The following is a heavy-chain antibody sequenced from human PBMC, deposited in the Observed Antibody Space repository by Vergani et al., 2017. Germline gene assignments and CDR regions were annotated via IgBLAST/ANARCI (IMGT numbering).Heavy chain of an antibody. CDR1: GSTFTSYY. CDR3: ARGIAVAGYYYYGMDV. CDR2: INPSGGST. V-gene: IGHV1-46*01. J-gene: IGHJ6*02. D-gene: IGHD6-19*01. Sequence: QVQLVQSGAEVKKPGASVKASCKASGSTFTSYYMHWLRQAPGQGLEWMGIINPSGGSTRYSQKFQGRVTMTRDTSTSTVYMELSSLRSEDTAVYYCARGIAVAGYYYYGMDVWGQGTTVTVSS.